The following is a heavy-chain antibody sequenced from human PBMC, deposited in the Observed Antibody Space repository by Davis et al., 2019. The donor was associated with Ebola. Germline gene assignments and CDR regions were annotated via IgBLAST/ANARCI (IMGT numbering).Heavy chain of an antibody. J-gene: IGHJ4*02. Sequence: GESLKISCTASCSCFNTYWIGWLRQSPGKGLELMGNFHPGTSDLNYSPSCQGQIIISVDRSIKTAFLEWRSLQSSDTAIYYGASQGNRRNYLIHDYWGQGTPVTVTS. V-gene: IGHV5-51*01. CDR1: CSCFNTYW. CDR3: ASQGNRRNYLIHDY. D-gene: IGHD3-10*01. CDR2: FHPGTSDL.